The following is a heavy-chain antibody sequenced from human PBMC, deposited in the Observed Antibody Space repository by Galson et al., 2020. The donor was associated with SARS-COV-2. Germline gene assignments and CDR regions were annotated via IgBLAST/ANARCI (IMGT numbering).Heavy chain of an antibody. Sequence: GGSLRLSCVASGFTFSTYAMHWVRQAPGKGLEWVALISSDGNSKFYADSVKGRFTISRDNSKNSLYLQMNSLRAEDTAVYYCARDFQYYDVWSGYYLNWFDPWGQGTLVTVSS. CDR2: ISSDGNSK. CDR3: ARDFQYYDVWSGYYLNWFDP. CDR1: GFTFSTYA. V-gene: IGHV3-30*07. D-gene: IGHD3-3*01. J-gene: IGHJ5*02.